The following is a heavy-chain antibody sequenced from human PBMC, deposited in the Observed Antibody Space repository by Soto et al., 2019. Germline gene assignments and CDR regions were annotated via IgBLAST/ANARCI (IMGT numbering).Heavy chain of an antibody. V-gene: IGHV3-30*18. J-gene: IGHJ4*02. CDR2: ISYDGSTK. CDR1: GFTFSSCT. Sequence: GGSLRLSCAASGFTFSSCTMHWVRQAPGKGLEWVAVISYDGSTKYYADSVKGRFTISRDNSNNTLSLQMNSLRAEDTAVYYCAKDGPFLGSSGWQQGSFDYWGQGTLVTVSS. CDR3: AKDGPFLGSSGWQQGSFDY. D-gene: IGHD6-19*01.